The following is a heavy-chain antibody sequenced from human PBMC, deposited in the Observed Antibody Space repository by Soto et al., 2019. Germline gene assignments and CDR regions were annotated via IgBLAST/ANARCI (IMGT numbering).Heavy chain of an antibody. J-gene: IGHJ5*02. CDR3: AMGYSYAPFDP. D-gene: IGHD5-18*01. CDR2: ISGSGDST. Sequence: QPGGSLRLSCAASGFTFSSYAMSWVRQAPGKGLEWVPGISGSGDSTYYADSVKGRFTISRDNSKNTLYVQMNSLRAEDTAIYYCAMGYSYAPFDPWGQGTLVTVSS. CDR1: GFTFSSYA. V-gene: IGHV3-23*01.